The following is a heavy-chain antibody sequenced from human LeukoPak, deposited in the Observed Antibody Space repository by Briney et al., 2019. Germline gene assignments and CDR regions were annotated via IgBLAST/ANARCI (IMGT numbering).Heavy chain of an antibody. V-gene: IGHV1-69*06. D-gene: IGHD5-18*01. CDR3: ARARAMEGYYFDY. Sequence: SVKVSCKASGYTFTSYGISWVRQAPGQGLEWMGGIIPIFGTANYAQKFQGRVTITADKSTSTAYMELSSLRSEDTAVYYCARARAMEGYYFDYWGQGTLVTVSS. CDR2: IIPIFGTA. CDR1: GYTFTSYG. J-gene: IGHJ4*02.